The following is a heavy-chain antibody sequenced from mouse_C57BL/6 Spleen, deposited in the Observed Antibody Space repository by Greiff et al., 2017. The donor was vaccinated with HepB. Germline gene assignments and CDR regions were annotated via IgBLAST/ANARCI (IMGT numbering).Heavy chain of an antibody. Sequence: EVHLVESEGGLVQPGSSMKLSCTASGFTFSDYYMAWVRQVPEKGLEWVANINYDGSSTYYLDSLKSRFIISRDNAKNILYLQMSSLKSEDTATYYCARENYGSSHWYFDVWGTGTTVTVSS. V-gene: IGHV5-16*01. CDR3: ARENYGSSHWYFDV. J-gene: IGHJ1*03. CDR1: GFTFSDYY. D-gene: IGHD1-1*01. CDR2: INYDGSST.